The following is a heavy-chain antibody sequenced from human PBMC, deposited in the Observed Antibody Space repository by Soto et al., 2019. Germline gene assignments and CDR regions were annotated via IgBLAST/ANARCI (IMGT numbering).Heavy chain of an antibody. CDR2: IIPIFGTA. CDR1: GGTFSSYA. V-gene: IGHV1-69*01. CDR3: ARDFYDYVWGSYRYVNWFDP. Sequence: QVQLVQSGAEVKKPGSSVKVSCKASGGTFSSYAISWVRQAPGQGLEWMGGIIPIFGTANYAQKFQGRVTITADESTSTAYMELSSLRSEDKAVYYCARDFYDYVWGSYRYVNWFDPWGQGTLVTVSS. D-gene: IGHD3-16*02. J-gene: IGHJ5*02.